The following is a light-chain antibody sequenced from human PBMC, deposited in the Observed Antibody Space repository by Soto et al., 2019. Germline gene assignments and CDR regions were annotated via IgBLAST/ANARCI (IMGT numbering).Light chain of an antibody. CDR3: QQYNNWPVLT. Sequence: EIVMTQSPASLSVSPGERATLSCRASQSVSSGLAWYQQKPGQAPRLLIYGASTRATGIPTRFSGSGSGTEFTLTISSLQSEDFAVYYCQQYNNWPVLTFGGGTRWISN. J-gene: IGKJ4*01. CDR2: GAS. CDR1: QSVSSG. V-gene: IGKV3-15*01.